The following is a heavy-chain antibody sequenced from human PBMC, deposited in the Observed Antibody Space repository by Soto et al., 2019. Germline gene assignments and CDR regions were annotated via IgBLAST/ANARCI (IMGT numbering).Heavy chain of an antibody. CDR3: ARDTDYYSGSGTGNGHGV. Sequence: ASVKVSCKASGYTFTAYCVQWVRQAPGQGLQWMGWINPNSGDTKYAQEFQGRVTLTRDTSISTVYMELSRLTSDDTAVYYCARDTDYYSGSGTGNGHGVWGQGTTVTVSS. D-gene: IGHD3-10*01. J-gene: IGHJ6*02. CDR2: INPNSGDT. V-gene: IGHV1-2*02. CDR1: GYTFTAYC.